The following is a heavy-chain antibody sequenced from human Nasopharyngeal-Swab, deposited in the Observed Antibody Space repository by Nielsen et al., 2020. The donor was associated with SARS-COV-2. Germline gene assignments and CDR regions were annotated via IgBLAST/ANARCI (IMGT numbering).Heavy chain of an antibody. CDR3: VKGWYDILTGYYY. D-gene: IGHD3-9*01. J-gene: IGHJ4*02. CDR2: ISNNGGFT. Sequence: GESLKISCSASGFTFSSYAMHWVRQAPGKGLEYVSAISNNGGFTYYADSVKGRFTMSRDNSKNTLYLQMNSLRIEDTAVYYCVKGWYDILTGYYYWGQGTLVTVSS. CDR1: GFTFSSYA. V-gene: IGHV3-64D*06.